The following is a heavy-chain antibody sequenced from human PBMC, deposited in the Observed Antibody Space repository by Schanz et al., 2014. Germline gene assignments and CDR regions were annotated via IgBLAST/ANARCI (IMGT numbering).Heavy chain of an antibody. CDR2: IYGGGIT. J-gene: IGHJ5*02. V-gene: IGHV3-66*01. CDR1: GFTFTNAW. CDR3: AKDLNRVATAPQS. Sequence: EVELVESGGGLVKPGGSLRLSCVVSGFTFTNAWMSWVRQAPGKGLEWVSVIYGGGITYYAPSVKGRFTVSRDNSKNTVYLQMNSLRDEDTALYYCAKDLNRVATAPQSWGQGTLVTVSS. D-gene: IGHD5-12*01.